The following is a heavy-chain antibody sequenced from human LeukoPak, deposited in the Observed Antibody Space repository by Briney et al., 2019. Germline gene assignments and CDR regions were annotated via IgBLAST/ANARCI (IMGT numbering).Heavy chain of an antibody. Sequence: SVKVSCKASGGTSSSYAISWVRQAPGQGLEWMGGIIPIFGTANYAQKFQGRVTITADESTSTAYMELSSLRSEDTAVYYCASMGIVVPAATLFDYWGQGTLVTVSS. CDR2: IIPIFGTA. CDR3: ASMGIVVPAATLFDY. D-gene: IGHD2-2*01. J-gene: IGHJ4*02. CDR1: GGTSSSYA. V-gene: IGHV1-69*13.